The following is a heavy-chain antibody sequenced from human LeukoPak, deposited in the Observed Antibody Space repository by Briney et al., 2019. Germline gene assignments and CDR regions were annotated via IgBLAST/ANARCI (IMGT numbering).Heavy chain of an antibody. CDR2: IYYSGST. Sequence: SETLSLTCTVSGGSISSHYWSWIRQPPGKGLEWIGYIYYSGSTNYNPSLKSRVTISVDTSKNQFSLRLSSVTAADTAVYYCSRGTRSSGNYYYYMDVWGKGTTVTVSS. V-gene: IGHV4-59*11. CDR3: SRGTRSSGNYYYYMDV. D-gene: IGHD3/OR15-3a*01. CDR1: GGSISSHY. J-gene: IGHJ6*03.